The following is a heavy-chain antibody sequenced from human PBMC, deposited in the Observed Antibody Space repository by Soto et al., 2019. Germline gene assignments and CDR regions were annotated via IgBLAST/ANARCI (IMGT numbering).Heavy chain of an antibody. V-gene: IGHV1-69*12. CDR2: IIPIFGTA. D-gene: IGHD5-12*01. J-gene: IGHJ4*02. Sequence: QVQLVQSGAEVKKPGSSVKVSCKASGGTFSSYAISWVRQAPGQGLEWMGGIIPIFGTANYAQKFQGRVTCTADESTSTCYLELSSLRSGDTAVCYCTLGYGAPRHFDYWGQGTLVTVSS. CDR3: TLGYGAPRHFDY. CDR1: GGTFSSYA.